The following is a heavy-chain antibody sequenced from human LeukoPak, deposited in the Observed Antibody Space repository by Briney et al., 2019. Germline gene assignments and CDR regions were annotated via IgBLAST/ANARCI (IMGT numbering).Heavy chain of an antibody. J-gene: IGHJ4*02. CDR3: ARTLWVSGCRLFDY. CDR1: GYSFSSNW. Sequence: GESLKISCKGSGYSFSSNWIGWVRQMPGKGLEWMGSIYPDDSDTRYGPSFQGQFTISADKSISTAYLQWSSLKASDTAMYYCARTLWVSGCRLFDYWGQGTLVTVSS. V-gene: IGHV5-51*01. D-gene: IGHD5-12*01. CDR2: IYPDDSDT.